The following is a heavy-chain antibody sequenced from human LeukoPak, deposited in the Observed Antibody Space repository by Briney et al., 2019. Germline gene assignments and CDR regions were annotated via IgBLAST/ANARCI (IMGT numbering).Heavy chain of an antibody. CDR2: ISSSSSYI. V-gene: IGHV3-21*01. CDR1: GFTFSSYS. J-gene: IGHJ4*02. D-gene: IGHD5-12*01. Sequence: GGSLRLSCAASGFTFSSYSMNWVRQAPGKGLEWVSSISSSSSYIYYADSVKGRFTISRDNAKNSLYLQMNSLRAEDTAVYYCARLSGYSGYGVDYWGQGTLVTVFS. CDR3: ARLSGYSGYGVDY.